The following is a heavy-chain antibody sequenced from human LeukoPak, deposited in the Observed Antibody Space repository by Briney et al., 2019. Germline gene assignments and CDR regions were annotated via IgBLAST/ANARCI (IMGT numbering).Heavy chain of an antibody. CDR1: GYTLTELS. D-gene: IGHD5-12*01. V-gene: IGHV3-74*01. CDR2: INSDGSST. CDR3: ARDEEDSGYGTPYWYFDL. Sequence: GASVKVSCKVSGYTLTELSMHWVRQAPGKGLVWVSRINSDGSSTSYADSVKGRFTISRDNAKNTLYLQMNSLRAEDTAVYYCARDEEDSGYGTPYWYFDLWGRGTLVTVSS. J-gene: IGHJ2*01.